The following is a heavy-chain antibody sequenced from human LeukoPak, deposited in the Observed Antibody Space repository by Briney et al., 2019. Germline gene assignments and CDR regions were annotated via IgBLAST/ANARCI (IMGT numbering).Heavy chain of an antibody. CDR3: AREGRGAAGYFDY. J-gene: IGHJ4*02. CDR2: ISYDGSDK. V-gene: IGHV3-30*04. CDR1: GFTFSRYA. Sequence: GGSLRLSSAASGFTFSRYAVHWVRQAPGNGLEWMAVISYDGSDKYYADSVKGRFTISRDNSKNTLYLQLNSLRAEDTSVFYCAREGRGAAGYFDYWGQETLVTVSS. D-gene: IGHD6-13*01.